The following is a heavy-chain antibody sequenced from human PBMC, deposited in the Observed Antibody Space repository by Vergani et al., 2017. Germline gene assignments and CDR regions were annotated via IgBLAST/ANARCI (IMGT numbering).Heavy chain of an antibody. V-gene: IGHV3-21*01. CDR1: GFTFSSYS. CDR3: ARDLGIAAASDAFDI. Sequence: EVQLVESGGGLVKPGGSLRLSCAASGFTFSSYSMNWVRQAPGKGLEWVSSISSSSSYIYYADSVKGRFTISRDNAKNSLYLQMNSLSAEETAVYYCARDLGIAAASDAFDIWGQGTMVTVSS. CDR2: ISSSSSYI. D-gene: IGHD6-13*01. J-gene: IGHJ3*02.